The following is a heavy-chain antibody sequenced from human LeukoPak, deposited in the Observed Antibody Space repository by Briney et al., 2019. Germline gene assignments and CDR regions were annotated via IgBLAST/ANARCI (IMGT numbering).Heavy chain of an antibody. V-gene: IGHV1-2*02. D-gene: IGHD6-13*01. J-gene: IGHJ5*02. CDR1: GYTFTGYY. Sequence: GASVKVSCKASGYTFTGYYMHWVRQAPGQGLEWMGWINPNSGGTNYAQKFQGRVTMTRDTSISTAYMELSRLRSDDTAVYYCASGGDSSSWYVNWFDPWGQGTLVTVSS. CDR3: ASGGDSSSWYVNWFDP. CDR2: INPNSGGT.